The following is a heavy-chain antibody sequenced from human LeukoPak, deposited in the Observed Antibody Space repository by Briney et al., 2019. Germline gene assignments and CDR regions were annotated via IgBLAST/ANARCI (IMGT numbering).Heavy chain of an antibody. J-gene: IGHJ6*03. V-gene: IGHV1-24*01. Sequence: ASVKASCKVSGYTLTELSMHWVRQAPGKGLEWMGGFDPEDGETIYAQKFQGRVTMTEDTSTDTAYMELSSLRSEDTAVYYCATDLSSSRNMDVWGKGTTVTVSS. D-gene: IGHD6-6*01. CDR3: ATDLSSSRNMDV. CDR2: FDPEDGET. CDR1: GYTLTELS.